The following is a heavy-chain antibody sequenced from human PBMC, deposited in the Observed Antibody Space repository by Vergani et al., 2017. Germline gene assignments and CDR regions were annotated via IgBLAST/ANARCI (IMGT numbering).Heavy chain of an antibody. J-gene: IGHJ4*02. CDR3: TTDPYYYDGSGYETSAFDY. CDR2: IKSKTDGGTT. CDR1: GFTFSNAW. V-gene: IGHV3-15*01. Sequence: EVQLVESGGGLVKPGGSLRLSCAASGFTFSNAWMSWVRQAPGKGLEWVGRIKSKTDGGTTDYAAPVKGRFTISRDDSKNTLYLKMNSLKTEDTAVYYCTTDPYYYDGSGYETSAFDYWGQGTLVTVSS. D-gene: IGHD3-22*01.